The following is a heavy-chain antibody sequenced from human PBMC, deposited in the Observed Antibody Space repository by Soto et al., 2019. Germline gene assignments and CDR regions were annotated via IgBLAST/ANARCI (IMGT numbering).Heavy chain of an antibody. CDR2: IYSGGST. D-gene: IGHD2-15*01. J-gene: IGHJ6*03. CDR3: WRDGLNSSSGRCFVVPMDV. V-gene: IGHV3-66*01. CDR1: GFTVSSKY. Sequence: EVQLVESGGGLVQPGGSPRLSCAASGFTVSSKYMSWVRQAPGRGLEWVSLIYSGGSTSYADSVKGRFTISRDNSKNTLYLQMNSLRDEDTAVYYCWRDGLNSSSGRCFVVPMDVWGKGTTVTVSS.